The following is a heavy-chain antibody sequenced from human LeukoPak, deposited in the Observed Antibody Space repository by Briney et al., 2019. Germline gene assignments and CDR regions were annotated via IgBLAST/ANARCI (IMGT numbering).Heavy chain of an antibody. Sequence: ASVKVSCKASGGTFSSYAISWVRQAPGQGLEWMGGIIPIFGTANYAQKFQGRVTTTADESTSTAYMELSSLRSEDTAVYYCARERGYCSGGSCYSLDYWGQGTLVTVSS. CDR3: ARERGYCSGGSCYSLDY. CDR1: GGTFSSYA. D-gene: IGHD2-15*01. CDR2: IIPIFGTA. V-gene: IGHV1-69*13. J-gene: IGHJ4*02.